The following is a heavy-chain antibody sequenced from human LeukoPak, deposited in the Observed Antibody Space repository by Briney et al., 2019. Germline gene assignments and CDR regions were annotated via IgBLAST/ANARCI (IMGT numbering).Heavy chain of an antibody. V-gene: IGHV1-8*01. CDR3: ARGPCRSTSCYLLLFDYYGMDV. CDR2: MNPNSGNT. J-gene: IGHJ6*02. CDR1: GYTFTSYD. D-gene: IGHD2-2*01. Sequence: ASVKVSFKASGYTFTSYDINWVRQATGQALEWMGWMNPNSGNTGYAQKFQGRVPMTRNTSISTAYMELSSLRSEDTAVYYCARGPCRSTSCYLLLFDYYGMDVWGQGTTVTVSS.